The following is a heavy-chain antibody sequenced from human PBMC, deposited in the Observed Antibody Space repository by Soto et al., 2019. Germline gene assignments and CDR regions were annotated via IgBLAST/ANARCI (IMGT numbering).Heavy chain of an antibody. CDR2: INPSGGST. Sequence: ASVKVSCKASGYTFTSYYMHWVRQAPGQGLEWMGIINPSGGSTSYAQKFQGRVTMTRDTSTSTVYMELSSLRSEDTAVYYCARGVDSGSYYKNRIFDYWGQGTLVPVYS. J-gene: IGHJ4*02. V-gene: IGHV1-46*01. CDR1: GYTFTSYY. CDR3: ARGVDSGSYYKNRIFDY. D-gene: IGHD1-26*01.